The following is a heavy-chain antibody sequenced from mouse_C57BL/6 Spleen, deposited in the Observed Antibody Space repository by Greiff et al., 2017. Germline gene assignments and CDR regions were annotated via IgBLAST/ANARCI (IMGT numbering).Heavy chain of an antibody. CDR3: GRFGDYGNY. V-gene: IGHV1-64*01. CDR2: INPNSGST. CDR1: GYTFTSYW. J-gene: IGHJ4*01. D-gene: IGHD2-1*01. Sequence: QVQLKQPGAELVKPGASVTLSCKASGYTFTSYWMQWVKQKPGQGLEWIGMINPNSGSTNYNEKFKSRATLTVDTSSSTAYMQLSSLTSEDSAVYYCGRFGDYGNYWGQGTTVTVSS.